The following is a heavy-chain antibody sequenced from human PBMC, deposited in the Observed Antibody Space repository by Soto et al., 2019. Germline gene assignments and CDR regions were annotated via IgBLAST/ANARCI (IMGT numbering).Heavy chain of an antibody. CDR3: ARGPLVVLNYFEA. V-gene: IGHV1-69*02. CDR2: IFPLTDIP. J-gene: IGHJ4*02. Sequence: QVQLVQSGTEVKKPGSSVKVSCKASGGTFRNYPINWVRQAPGQGLECMGSIFPLTDIPDYEQNLQARFTISADKSTSTAYMELSSLTSDDTAMYFCARGPLVVLNYFEAWGQGTLVTVSS. CDR1: GGTFRNYP.